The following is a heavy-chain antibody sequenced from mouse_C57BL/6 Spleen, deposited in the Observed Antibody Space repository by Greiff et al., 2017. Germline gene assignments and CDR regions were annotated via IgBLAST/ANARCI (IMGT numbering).Heavy chain of an antibody. CDR2: IDPSDSYT. D-gene: IGHD2-2*01. CDR1: GYTFTSYW. J-gene: IGHJ1*03. CDR3: ARPYYGYDRDWYFDV. Sequence: VQLQQPGAELVMPGASVKLSCKASGYTFTSYWMHWVKQRPGQGLEWIGEIDPSDSYTNYNQKFKGKSTLTVDKSSSTAYMQLSSLTSEDSAVYYCARPYYGYDRDWYFDVWGTGTTVTVSS. V-gene: IGHV1-69*01.